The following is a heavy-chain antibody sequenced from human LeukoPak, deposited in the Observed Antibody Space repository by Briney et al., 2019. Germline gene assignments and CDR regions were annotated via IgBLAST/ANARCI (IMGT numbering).Heavy chain of an antibody. J-gene: IGHJ4*02. CDR1: GFTFSSYA. CDR3: ARDGVRGGNFLTLDY. D-gene: IGHD4-23*01. V-gene: IGHV3-30-3*01. CDR2: ISYDGSNK. Sequence: PGGSLRLSCAASGFTFSSYAMHWVRQAPGKGLEWVAVISYDGSNKYYADSVKGRFTISRDNSKNTLYLQMNSLRAEDTAVYYCARDGVRGGNFLTLDYWGQGTLVTVSS.